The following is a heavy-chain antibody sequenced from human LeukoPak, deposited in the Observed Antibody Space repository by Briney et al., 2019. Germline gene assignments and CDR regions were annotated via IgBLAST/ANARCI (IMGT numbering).Heavy chain of an antibody. CDR2: ISSSTAYT. D-gene: IGHD6-13*01. V-gene: IGHV3-21*06. J-gene: IGHJ3*02. CDR3: ARKGSSWYKAFDI. Sequence: PGGSLRLSCAASGFIFSTYSMTWVRQAPGKGLEWVASISSSTAYTSYADSVEGRFTISRDNAKNSLFLQMNSLRPEDTAVYYCARKGSSWYKAFDIWGQGTMVTVSS. CDR1: GFIFSTYS.